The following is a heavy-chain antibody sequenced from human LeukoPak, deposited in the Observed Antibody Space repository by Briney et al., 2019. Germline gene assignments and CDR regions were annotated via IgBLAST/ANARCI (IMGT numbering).Heavy chain of an antibody. Sequence: PGGSLRLSCAASGFTVSSNYMSWVRQAPGKGLEGVSVIYSGGSTYYADSVKGRFTISRDNSKNTLYLQMNSLRAEDTAVYYCAREMATITGYFDYWGQGTLVTVSS. D-gene: IGHD5-24*01. V-gene: IGHV3-53*01. CDR3: AREMATITGYFDY. CDR1: GFTVSSNY. J-gene: IGHJ4*02. CDR2: IYSGGST.